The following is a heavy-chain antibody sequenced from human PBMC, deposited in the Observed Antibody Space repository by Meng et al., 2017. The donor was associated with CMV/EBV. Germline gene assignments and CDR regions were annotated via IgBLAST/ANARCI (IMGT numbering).Heavy chain of an antibody. CDR1: GFTVSSNY. J-gene: IGHJ4*02. V-gene: IGHV3-66*01. CDR2: IYSGGST. D-gene: IGHD1-20*01. Sequence: EVQLVGSGGGLVQPGGSLRLSCAASGFTVSSNYMSWVRQAPGKGLEWVSVIYSGGSTYYADSVKGRFTISRDNSKNTLYLQMNSLRAEDTAVYYCARGMGSITGTSVTDYWGQGTLVTVSS. CDR3: ARGMGSITGTSVTDY.